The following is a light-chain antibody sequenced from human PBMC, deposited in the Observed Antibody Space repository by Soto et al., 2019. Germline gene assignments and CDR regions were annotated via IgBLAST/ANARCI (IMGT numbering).Light chain of an antibody. CDR3: QQYNSYSIT. CDR2: KAS. V-gene: IGKV1-5*03. Sequence: DIQMTQSPSTLSASVGDRVTITCRASQSISSWLDWYQQKPGKAPKLLIYKASSLESGVPSRFSCSGSGTEFTLTISSRQPYDFATYYCQQYNSYSITFGPGTKVDIK. CDR1: QSISSW. J-gene: IGKJ3*01.